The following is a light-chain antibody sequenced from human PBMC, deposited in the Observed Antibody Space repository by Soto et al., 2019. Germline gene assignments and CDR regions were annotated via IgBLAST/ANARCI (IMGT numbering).Light chain of an antibody. Sequence: EIVMTQSPATLSVSPGERATLSCRASQSVSSNLAWYQQKPGQAPRLLIYGASTRATGIPARFSGSGSGTEFTLTISRLDPEDFAVYYCQQYGSSSLMYTFGQGTKLEIK. CDR2: GAS. CDR1: QSVSSN. CDR3: QQYGSSSLMYT. V-gene: IGKV3-15*01. J-gene: IGKJ2*01.